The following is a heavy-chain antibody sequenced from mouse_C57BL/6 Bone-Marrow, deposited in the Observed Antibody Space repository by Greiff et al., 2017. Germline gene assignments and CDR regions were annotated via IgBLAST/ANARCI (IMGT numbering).Heavy chain of an antibody. J-gene: IGHJ2*01. Sequence: QLQQSGAELARPGASVKLSCKAPGYTFTSYGISWVKQRTGQGLEWIGEIYPRSGNTYYNEKFKGKDTLTADKSSSTAYMELRSLTSEDSAVYVCARGGLLRLNYFDYWGQGTTLTVSS. CDR3: ARGGLLRLNYFDY. CDR2: IYPRSGNT. D-gene: IGHD2-3*01. CDR1: GYTFTSYG. V-gene: IGHV1-81*01.